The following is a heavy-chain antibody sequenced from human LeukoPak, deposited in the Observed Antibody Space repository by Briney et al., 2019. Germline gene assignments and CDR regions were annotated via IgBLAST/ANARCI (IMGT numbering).Heavy chain of an antibody. CDR2: ISGDAGRT. V-gene: IGHV3-23*01. CDR3: VQDWALGAFAY. J-gene: IGHJ4*02. CDR1: GFTFDNYG. D-gene: IGHD3-16*01. Sequence: GGSLRLSCAASGFTFDNYGMNWVRQAPGKGLEWVSGISGDAGRTYYADSVKGRFTIYRDNSKNTLYLQMNSLGAEDTAVYYCVQDWALGAFAYWGQGTLVAVSS.